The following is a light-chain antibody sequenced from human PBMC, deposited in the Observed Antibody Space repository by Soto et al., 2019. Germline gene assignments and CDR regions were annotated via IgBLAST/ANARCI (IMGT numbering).Light chain of an antibody. CDR1: QSISSF. CDR3: QQSDSTPFT. Sequence: DIQMTQSPSSLSAFVGERVTITCRASQSISSFLNWYQQKPGKAPKLLIFGASSLQSGVPSRFSGRGSGTDFTLTISRLQPEDFATYYCQQSDSTPFTFGPGTKVDFK. CDR2: GAS. V-gene: IGKV1-39*01. J-gene: IGKJ3*01.